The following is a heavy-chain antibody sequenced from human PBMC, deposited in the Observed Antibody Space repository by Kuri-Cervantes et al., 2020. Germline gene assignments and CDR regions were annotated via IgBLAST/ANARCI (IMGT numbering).Heavy chain of an antibody. V-gene: IGHV1-2*02. D-gene: IGHD6-19*01. CDR1: GYTFTGYY. Sequence: ASVKVSCKASGYTFTGYYMHWVRQAPGQGLEWMGWINPNSGGTNYAQKFQGRVTMTRDTSISTAYMELSRLRSEDTAVYYCARYIPVAGDFDYWGQGTLVTVSS. CDR2: INPNSGGT. CDR3: ARYIPVAGDFDY. J-gene: IGHJ4*02.